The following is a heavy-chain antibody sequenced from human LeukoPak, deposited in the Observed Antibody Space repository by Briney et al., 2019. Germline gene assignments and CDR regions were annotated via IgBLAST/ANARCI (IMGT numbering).Heavy chain of an antibody. CDR3: AKGLLYSRDSYFDY. D-gene: IGHD2-2*02. J-gene: IGHJ4*02. CDR1: GFTFSSHW. Sequence: GGSLRLSCADSGFTFSSHWMHWVRQAPGKGLVWVSGISGSGISTYYADSVKGRFTISRDNSKNTLDLQMNSLRVEDTALYYCAKGLLYSRDSYFDYWGQGTLVTVSS. CDR2: ISGSGIST. V-gene: IGHV3-23*01.